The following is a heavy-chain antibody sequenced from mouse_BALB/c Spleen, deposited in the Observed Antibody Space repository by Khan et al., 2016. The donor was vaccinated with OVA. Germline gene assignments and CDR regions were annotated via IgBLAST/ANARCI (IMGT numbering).Heavy chain of an antibody. Sequence: EVQLQESGPGLVKPSQSLSLTCTVTGYSITSDYAWNWIRQFPGNKLEWMGYISYSGRTSYHPSLKSRISITRDTSTTHFSLQLNSVTTKDTATDYGARGRTYWGQGTSVTVSS. CDR1: GYSITSDYA. CDR2: ISYSGRT. J-gene: IGHJ4*01. CDR3: ARGRTY. V-gene: IGHV3-2*02.